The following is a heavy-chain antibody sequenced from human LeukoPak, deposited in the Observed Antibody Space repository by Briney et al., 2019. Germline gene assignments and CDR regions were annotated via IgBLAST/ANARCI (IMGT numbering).Heavy chain of an antibody. D-gene: IGHD4-17*01. CDR1: GGTLTSYA. Sequence: SVKVSCKASGGTLTSYAVSWVRQAPGQGREWMGRIIPNFGTANYAQEFQGRVTITTDESTSTAYMELSSLRSEDTAVYYCAREELGHDYGDPTSHFDYWGQGTLVTVSS. V-gene: IGHV1-69*05. CDR2: IIPNFGTA. J-gene: IGHJ4*02. CDR3: AREELGHDYGDPTSHFDY.